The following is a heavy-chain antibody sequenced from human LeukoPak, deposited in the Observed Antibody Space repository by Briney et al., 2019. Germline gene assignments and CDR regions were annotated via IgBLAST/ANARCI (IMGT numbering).Heavy chain of an antibody. V-gene: IGHV5-51*01. CDR2: IYPADSDI. Sequence: GESLKISCKGSGYSINNSWIAWVRQMPGKGLEWMGIIYPADSDIRYSPSFQGQVTISADKSISTAYLQWNSLKASDTAMYHCARQEYCSGASCYTWFDPWGQGTLVTVSS. CDR3: ARQEYCSGASCYTWFDP. J-gene: IGHJ5*02. CDR1: GYSINNSW. D-gene: IGHD2-15*01.